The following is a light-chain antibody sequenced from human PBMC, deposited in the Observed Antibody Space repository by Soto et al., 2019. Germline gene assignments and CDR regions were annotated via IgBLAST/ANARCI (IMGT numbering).Light chain of an antibody. CDR1: QGISNW. CDR2: AAS. J-gene: IGKJ3*01. CDR3: QQGNSFPFT. V-gene: IGKV1D-12*01. Sequence: DIQVTQSPSSVSSSVGDRVIITCLSSQGISNWLAWYQQKPGRAPKLLIYAASSLQSGVSSRFSGSGSGTDFTLTISSLQPEDFATYYCQQGNSFPFTFGPGTKVDIK.